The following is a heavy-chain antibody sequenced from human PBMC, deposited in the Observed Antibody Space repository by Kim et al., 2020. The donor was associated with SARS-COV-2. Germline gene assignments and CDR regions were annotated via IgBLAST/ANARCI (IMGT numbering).Heavy chain of an antibody. V-gene: IGHV3-30*18. CDR1: GFTFSTCG. J-gene: IGHJ6*01. CDR3: AKDANIVVPSYYYDIDV. D-gene: IGHD2-2*01. Sequence: GGSLRLSWAASGFTFSTCGMHWVRQAPGKGLEWVAAISYDGSNEFYADSVKGRFTISRDKSENRLFLQMDSLRAEDTAVYFCAKDANIVVPSYYYDIDV. CDR2: ISYDGSNE.